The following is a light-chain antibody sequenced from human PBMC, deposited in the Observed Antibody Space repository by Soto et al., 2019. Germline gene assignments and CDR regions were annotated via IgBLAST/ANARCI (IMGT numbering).Light chain of an antibody. V-gene: IGLV1-51*01. CDR2: DDD. CDR3: GSWDSSLSAYV. Sequence: QSVMSQPPSVSAAPGQRVTISCSGSSSNIGGNSVSWYQQLPGTAPKLLIYDDDQRPSGIPDRFSGSKSGTSATLGITGFQTGDEADYYCGSWDSSLSAYVFGTGTQLIVL. J-gene: IGLJ1*01. CDR1: SSNIGGNS.